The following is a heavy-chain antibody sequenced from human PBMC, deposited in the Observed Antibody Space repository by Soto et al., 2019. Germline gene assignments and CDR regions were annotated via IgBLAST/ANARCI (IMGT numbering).Heavy chain of an antibody. J-gene: IGHJ4*02. CDR2: ITNTADRT. D-gene: IGHD5-12*01. Sequence: EVQLLESGGGLVQPGGSLRLSCAASGITFSSYAMSWVRQAPGKGLEWVSSITNTADRTYYADSVKGRFTISRDNSRHTGYLQRKSLRAEDAAVYYWAKDDIVATIGGAVDYWGQGTLLTVSS. V-gene: IGHV3-23*01. CDR3: AKDDIVATIGGAVDY. CDR1: GITFSSYA.